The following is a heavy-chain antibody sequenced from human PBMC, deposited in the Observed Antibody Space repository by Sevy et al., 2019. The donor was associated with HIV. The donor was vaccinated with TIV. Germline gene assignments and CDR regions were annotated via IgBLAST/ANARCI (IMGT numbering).Heavy chain of an antibody. J-gene: IGHJ6*02. CDR3: AKVDVVVPVADYGLDV. Sequence: GGSLRLSCAASGFTFSNYAMSWVRQAPGKGLEWVSSMSRSGGSTYCADSVKGRFTISRDNSKNTLYLQMNSLRAEDTAVYYCAKVDVVVPVADYGLDVWGQGTTVTVSS. D-gene: IGHD2-2*01. CDR1: GFTFSNYA. CDR2: MSRSGGST. V-gene: IGHV3-23*01.